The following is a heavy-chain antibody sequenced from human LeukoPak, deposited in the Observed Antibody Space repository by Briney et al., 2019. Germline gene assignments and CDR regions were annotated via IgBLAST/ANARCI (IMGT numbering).Heavy chain of an antibody. V-gene: IGHV4-61*02. Sequence: SQTLSLTCTVSGGSISSGSYYWSWIRQPAGKGLEWIGRIYTSGSTNYNPSLKSRVTISVDTSKNQFSLKLGSVTAADTAVYYCARVDYYYMDVWGKGTTVTVSS. CDR3: ARVDYYYMDV. CDR1: GGSISSGSYY. CDR2: IYTSGST. J-gene: IGHJ6*03.